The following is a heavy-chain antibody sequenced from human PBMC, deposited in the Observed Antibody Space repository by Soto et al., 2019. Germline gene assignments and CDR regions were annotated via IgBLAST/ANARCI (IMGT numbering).Heavy chain of an antibody. J-gene: IGHJ6*02. CDR3: ARGKSRYSGMDV. CDR1: ECIVNTNY. D-gene: IGHD1-1*01. Sequence: EVQLVESGGGLVQPGGSLRLSCAASECIVNTNYMTWVRQAPGKGLEWVSVVYSGGTTFYADSVKGRFTISRDNSENSLYRQMNSLRGEDTAVYYCARGKSRYSGMDVWGQGTTVTVSS. V-gene: IGHV3-66*01. CDR2: VYSGGTT.